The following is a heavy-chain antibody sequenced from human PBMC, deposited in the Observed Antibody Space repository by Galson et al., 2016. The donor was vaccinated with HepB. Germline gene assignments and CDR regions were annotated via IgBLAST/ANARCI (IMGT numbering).Heavy chain of an antibody. D-gene: IGHD3-16*02. CDR1: GFTFSRYA. V-gene: IGHV3-23*01. CDR3: AKEYVGGSYLLTQFDY. J-gene: IGHJ4*02. Sequence: SLRLSCAASGFTFSRYAMTWVRQAPGKGLEWVSGLSGSGAHTYYADSVKGRFTISRDNSKNTLYLQMNSLRVEDTAVYYCAKEYVGGSYLLTQFDYWGQGTLVTVSS. CDR2: LSGSGAHT.